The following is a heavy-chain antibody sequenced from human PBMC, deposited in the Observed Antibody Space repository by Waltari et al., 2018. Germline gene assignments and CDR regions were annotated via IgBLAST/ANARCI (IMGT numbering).Heavy chain of an antibody. D-gene: IGHD1-1*01. CDR3: AKIAAHNWKDPWSFDL. V-gene: IGHV3-30*18. CDR1: GRTFSRYA. CDR2: ISDDGNSK. Sequence: QVQLVESGGGEVQPGTSLRLSCAASGRTFSRYAMHWVLQAPGKGLEWVALISDDGNSKSYADSVKGRFTISRDNSKKTMLLQMNSLRAEDTAVYYCAKIAAHNWKDPWSFDLWGQGTAVTVSS. J-gene: IGHJ3*01.